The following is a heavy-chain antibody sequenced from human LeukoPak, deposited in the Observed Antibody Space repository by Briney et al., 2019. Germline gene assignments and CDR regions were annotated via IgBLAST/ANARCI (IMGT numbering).Heavy chain of an antibody. Sequence: GGSLRLSGAASGFTFSDYYICWIRQAPGKGLEGVSYISSSGRTIYYADSVKGRFTISRYNAKNSLYLQMNNLRAEDTAVYYCARDQDATVTTGYYGMDVWGQGTTVTVSS. CDR2: ISSSGRTI. D-gene: IGHD4-17*01. V-gene: IGHV3-11*01. CDR3: ARDQDATVTTGYYGMDV. CDR1: GFTFSDYY. J-gene: IGHJ6*02.